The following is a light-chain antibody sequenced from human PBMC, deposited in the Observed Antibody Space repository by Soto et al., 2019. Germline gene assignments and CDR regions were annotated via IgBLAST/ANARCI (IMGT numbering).Light chain of an antibody. CDR2: SAS. V-gene: IGKV1-6*01. Sequence: AIQMTQSPSSLSASVGDTVTITCRARQGIRRDLSWYQQKPGEAPKLLIYSASDLQGAVPSRFRGSGSGTDFTLTISSLQPEDFATYYCLQDFNVPRTFDQGTKVEV. CDR1: QGIRRD. CDR3: LQDFNVPRT. J-gene: IGKJ1*01.